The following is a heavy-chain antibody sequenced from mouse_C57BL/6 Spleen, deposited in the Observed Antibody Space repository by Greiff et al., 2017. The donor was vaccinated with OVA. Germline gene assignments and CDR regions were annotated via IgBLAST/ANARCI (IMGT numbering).Heavy chain of an antibody. D-gene: IGHD2-4*01. CDR3: ERRDCDYHSFDY. Sequence: VQLQQSGAELVKPGASVKLSCKASGYTFTSYWMHWVKQRPGQGLEWIGYINPSSGYTKYNQKFKDKATLTADKSSSTAYMQLSSLTYEDSAVYYCERRDCDYHSFDYWGQGTTLTVSS. J-gene: IGHJ2*01. CDR2: INPSSGYT. CDR1: GYTFTSYW. V-gene: IGHV1-7*01.